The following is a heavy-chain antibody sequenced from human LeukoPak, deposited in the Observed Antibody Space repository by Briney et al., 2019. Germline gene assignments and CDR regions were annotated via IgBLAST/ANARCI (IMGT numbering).Heavy chain of an antibody. Sequence: GGSLRLSCAASGFTFSSYEMNWVRQAPGKGLEWVSYISSSGSTIYYADSVKGRFTISRDNAKNSLYLQMNSLRAEDTAVYYCARDFHRRYYDSSGYNAFDIWGQGTMVTVSS. CDR2: ISSSGSTI. CDR1: GFTFSSYE. V-gene: IGHV3-48*03. D-gene: IGHD3-22*01. J-gene: IGHJ3*02. CDR3: ARDFHRRYYDSSGYNAFDI.